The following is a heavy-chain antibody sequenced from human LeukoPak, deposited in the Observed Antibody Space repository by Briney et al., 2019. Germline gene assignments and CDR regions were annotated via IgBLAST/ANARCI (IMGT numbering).Heavy chain of an antibody. CDR2: MNPNSGNT. CDR1: GYTFTSYD. Sequence: ASVKVSCKASGYTFTSYDINWVRQATGQGLEWMGWMNPNSGNTGYAQKFQGRVTMTRNTSISTAYMELSSLRSEDTAVYYCARGLTMVRGVIISYYMDVWGKGTTVTISS. CDR3: ARGLTMVRGVIISYYMDV. V-gene: IGHV1-8*01. J-gene: IGHJ6*03. D-gene: IGHD3-10*01.